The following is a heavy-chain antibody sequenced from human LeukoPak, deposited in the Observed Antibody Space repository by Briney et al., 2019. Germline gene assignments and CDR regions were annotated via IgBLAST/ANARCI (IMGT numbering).Heavy chain of an antibody. CDR3: AKSTYYYDSSGPFDY. Sequence: GGSLRLSCAASGFTFSSYWMSWVRQAPGKGLEWVANIKQDGSEKYYVDSVKGRFTISRDNAKNSLYLQMNSLRTEDTALYYCAKSTYYYDSSGPFDYWGQGTLVTVSS. CDR1: GFTFSSYW. CDR2: IKQDGSEK. J-gene: IGHJ4*02. V-gene: IGHV3-7*03. D-gene: IGHD3-22*01.